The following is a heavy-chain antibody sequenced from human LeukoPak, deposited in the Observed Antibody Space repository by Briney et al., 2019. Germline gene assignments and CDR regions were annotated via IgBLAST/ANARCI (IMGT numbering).Heavy chain of an antibody. V-gene: IGHV3-21*01. CDR3: ARSGDYYDSSGSPDYYYYGMDV. CDR2: ISSSSSYI. D-gene: IGHD3-22*01. Sequence: GGSLRLSCAASGFTFSSYSMNWVRQAPGKGLEWVSSISSSSSYIYYTDSVKGRFTISRDNAKNSLCLQMNSLRAEDTAVYYCARSGDYYDSSGSPDYYYYGMDVWGQGTTVTVSS. CDR1: GFTFSSYS. J-gene: IGHJ6*02.